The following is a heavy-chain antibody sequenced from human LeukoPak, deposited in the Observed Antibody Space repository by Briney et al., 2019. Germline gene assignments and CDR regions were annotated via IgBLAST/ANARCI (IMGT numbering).Heavy chain of an antibody. Sequence: GSLRLSCAASGFTFSSYWMTWVRQPPGKGLGWIGYNYYSGSTNYNPSLKSRVTISVDTSKNQFSLKLTSVTAADTAVYYCARVQHSIAAAGTYYYYYMDVWGKGTTVTVSS. CDR2: NYYSGST. J-gene: IGHJ6*03. CDR1: GFTFSSYW. D-gene: IGHD6-13*01. CDR3: ARVQHSIAAAGTYYYYYMDV. V-gene: IGHV4-59*01.